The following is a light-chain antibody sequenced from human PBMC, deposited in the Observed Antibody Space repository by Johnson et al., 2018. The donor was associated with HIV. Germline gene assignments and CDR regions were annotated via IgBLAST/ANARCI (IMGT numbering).Light chain of an antibody. V-gene: IGLV1-51*01. Sequence: QSVLTQPPSVSAAPGQKVTISCSGSSSNIGNNYISWYQHLPRTAPKLLIYDNDKRPLGIPDRFSGSKSGTSATLGITGLQTGDEADYYCGTWDNSLSAYVFGTGTKVTVL. CDR1: SSNIGNNY. CDR3: GTWDNSLSAYV. CDR2: DND. J-gene: IGLJ1*01.